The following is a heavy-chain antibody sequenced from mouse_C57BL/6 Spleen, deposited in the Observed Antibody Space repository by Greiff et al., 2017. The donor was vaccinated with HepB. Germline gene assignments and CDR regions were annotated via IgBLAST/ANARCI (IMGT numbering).Heavy chain of an antibody. V-gene: IGHV1-19*01. J-gene: IGHJ2*01. CDR2: INPYNGGT. D-gene: IGHD4-1*01. CDR3: SGVYFDY. CDR1: GYTFTDYY. Sequence: EVQLVESGPVLVKPGASVKMSCKASGYTFTDYYMNWVKQSHGKSLEWIGVINPYNGGTSYNQKFKGKATLTVDKSSSTAYMKLNSLTSEDSAVYYCSGVYFDYWGQGTTLTVSS.